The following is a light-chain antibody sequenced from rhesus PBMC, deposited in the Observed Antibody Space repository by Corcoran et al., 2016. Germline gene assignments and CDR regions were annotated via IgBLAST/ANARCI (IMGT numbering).Light chain of an antibody. CDR1: QSVSSS. CDR3: QQDYSWPLT. Sequence: EIVMTQSPATLSLSPGERATLSCRASQSVSSSLAWYQQKPGQAPNLLIYGASDRATGIPDRFSGSGSGTEFTLTISSLEPEDVGVYYCQQDYSWPLTFGGGTKVELK. J-gene: IGKJ4*01. V-gene: IGKV3-42*01. CDR2: GAS.